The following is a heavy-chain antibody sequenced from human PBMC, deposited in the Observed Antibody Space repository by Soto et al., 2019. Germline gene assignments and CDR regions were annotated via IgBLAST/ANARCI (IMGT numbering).Heavy chain of an antibody. Sequence: GASVKVSCKASGYTFTDYYLHWVRQAPGQGLEWMGWINPNTGGTKYVQKFQGRVTMTRDTSISTAYMELSGLRSDDTAVYFCARDWYYFDSSGYSKPVYYYYYGLDVWRQRTTVTVSS. CDR3: ARDWYYFDSSGYSKPVYYYYYGLDV. V-gene: IGHV1-2*02. D-gene: IGHD3-22*01. CDR2: INPNTGGT. J-gene: IGHJ6*02. CDR1: GYTFTDYY.